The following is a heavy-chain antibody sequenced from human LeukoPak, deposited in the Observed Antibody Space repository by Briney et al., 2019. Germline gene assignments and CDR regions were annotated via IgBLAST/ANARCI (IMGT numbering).Heavy chain of an antibody. CDR2: IYYSGST. CDR1: GGSISSGDYY. J-gene: IGHJ4*02. CDR3: AGGHSSSWFFFDY. Sequence: SQTLSLTCTVSGGSISSGDYYWSWIRQPPGKGLEWIGYIYYSGSTYYNPSLKSRVTISVATSKNQFSLKLSSVTAADTAVYYCAGGHSSSWFFFDYWGQGTLVTVSS. D-gene: IGHD6-13*01. V-gene: IGHV4-30-4*01.